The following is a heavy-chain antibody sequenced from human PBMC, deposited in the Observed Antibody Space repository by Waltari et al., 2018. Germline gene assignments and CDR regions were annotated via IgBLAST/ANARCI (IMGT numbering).Heavy chain of an antibody. V-gene: IGHV6-1*01. D-gene: IGHD1-26*01. CDR2: TYYRSKWYN. Sequence: QVQLQQSGPGLVKPSQTLSLTCAISGDSVSRNSSAWNWISTSPSTGLEWLGRTYYRSKWYNDYAVSVKSRITINPDTSKNQFSLQLNSVTPEDTAVYYCARETGIVGAPNAFDIWGQGTMVTVSS. CDR1: GDSVSRNSSA. CDR3: ARETGIVGAPNAFDI. J-gene: IGHJ3*02.